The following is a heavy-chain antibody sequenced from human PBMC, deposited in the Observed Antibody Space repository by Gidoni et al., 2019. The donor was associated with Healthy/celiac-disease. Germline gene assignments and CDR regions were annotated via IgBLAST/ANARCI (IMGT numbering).Heavy chain of an antibody. V-gene: IGHV1-58*02. CDR1: GFTWTSSA. D-gene: IGHD6-13*01. CDR2: IVVGSGNT. CDR3: AADRTDSSSPNWFDP. Sequence: QMQLVQPGPEVKKPGTSVKVSCKASGFTWTSSAMQWVRQARGQRLEWIGWIVVGSGNTNYAQKFQERVTITRDMSTSTAYMELSSLRSEDTAVYYCAADRTDSSSPNWFDPWGQGTLVTVSS. J-gene: IGHJ5*02.